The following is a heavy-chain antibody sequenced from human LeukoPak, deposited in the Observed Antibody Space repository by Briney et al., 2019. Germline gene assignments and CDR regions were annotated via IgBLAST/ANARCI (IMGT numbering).Heavy chain of an antibody. Sequence: ASVKVSCKASGYTFTNYGITWVRQAPGQGLEWMGWISAYDGKTNYAQNVQDKVTMTTDTSTNTAYMGLSSLRSEDTAVYYCARDSGGGYSYGFEDYWGQGTLVTVSS. J-gene: IGHJ4*02. CDR2: ISAYDGKT. D-gene: IGHD5-18*01. V-gene: IGHV1-18*01. CDR3: ARDSGGGYSYGFEDY. CDR1: GYTFTNYG.